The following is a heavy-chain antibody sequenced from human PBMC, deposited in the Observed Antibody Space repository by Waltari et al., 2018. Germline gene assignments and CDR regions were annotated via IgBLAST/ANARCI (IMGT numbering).Heavy chain of an antibody. CDR1: GFTFSSYA. J-gene: IGHJ4*02. D-gene: IGHD5-18*01. Sequence: EVQLLESGGGLVQPGGSLRLSCAASGFTFSSYAMSWVRQAPGKGLEWVSAISGSGGSTYYADSVKGRFTISRDNSKNTLYLQMNSLRAEDTAVYYCARGDSYGHFFDYWGQGTLVTVSS. CDR3: ARGDSYGHFFDY. V-gene: IGHV3-23*01. CDR2: ISGSGGST.